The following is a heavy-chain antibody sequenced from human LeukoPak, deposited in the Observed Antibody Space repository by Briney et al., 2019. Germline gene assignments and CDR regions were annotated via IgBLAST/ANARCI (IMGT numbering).Heavy chain of an antibody. CDR2: IYSGGST. D-gene: IGHD2-2*01. CDR3: ARTKLGYCSSTSCYGGDY. J-gene: IGHJ4*02. CDR1: GFTFSSYA. V-gene: IGHV3-53*01. Sequence: GGSLRLSCAASGFTFSSYAMSWVRQAPGKGLEWVSVIYSGGSTYYADSVKGRFTISRDNSKNTLYLQMNSLRAEDTAVYYCARTKLGYCSSTSCYGGDYWGQGTLVTVSS.